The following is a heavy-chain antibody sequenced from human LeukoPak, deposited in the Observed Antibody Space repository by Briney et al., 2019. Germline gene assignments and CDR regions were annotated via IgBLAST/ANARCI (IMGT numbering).Heavy chain of an antibody. CDR1: GYTFSSYW. D-gene: IGHD6-6*01. Sequence: GESLKISCKGSGYTFSSYWIGWVRQMPGKGLEWMGIIYPGDSDIRYSPYFQGQVTISADKSISTAYLQWSSLKASDTAMYFCARPRDSSSQYYFDYWGQGTLVTVSS. CDR3: ARPRDSSSQYYFDY. CDR2: IYPGDSDI. J-gene: IGHJ4*02. V-gene: IGHV5-51*01.